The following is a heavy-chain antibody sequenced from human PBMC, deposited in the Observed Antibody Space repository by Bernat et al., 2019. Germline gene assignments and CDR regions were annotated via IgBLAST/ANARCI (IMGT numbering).Heavy chain of an antibody. J-gene: IGHJ3*02. CDR2: ISGSGSPM. CDR1: GFTFSDYE. Sequence: EVQLVESGGGLVQPGGSLRLSCVASGFTFSDYEMNWVRQAPGKGLEWVSYISGSGSPMYYADSVKGRFTISRDNAKNSLYLQMNSLRAEDTAVYYCARGRYQAAPIVRIGAFDIWGQGTMVSVSS. D-gene: IGHD5-24*01. V-gene: IGHV3-48*03. CDR3: ARGRYQAAPIVRIGAFDI.